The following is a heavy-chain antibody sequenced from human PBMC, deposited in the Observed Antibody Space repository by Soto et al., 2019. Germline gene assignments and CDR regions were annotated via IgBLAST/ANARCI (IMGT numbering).Heavy chain of an antibody. CDR1: GCSFTGHC. CDR3: ARLPFGDGYKPDYYYYGMDV. Sequence: PGQSLKISCKGSGCSFTGHCSRWVLQMPGKGLEWMGRIDPSDSYTNYSPSFQGHVTISADKSISTAYLQWSSLKASDTAMYYCARLPFGDGYKPDYYYYGMDVWGQGTTVTVSS. CDR2: IDPSDSYT. D-gene: IGHD3-10*01. V-gene: IGHV5-10-1*01. J-gene: IGHJ6*02.